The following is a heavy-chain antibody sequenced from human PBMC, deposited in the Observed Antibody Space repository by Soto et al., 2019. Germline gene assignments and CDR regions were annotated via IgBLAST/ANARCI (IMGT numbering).Heavy chain of an antibody. Sequence: QVQLQVSGPGLVKPSGTLSLTCAVSGGSITTNWWSWVRQSPGKGLEWIGEIHHSGSTNYNPSLKRRVTMSGDKSKNQFSLKVKSVSAADTAGYYCAMLCSSSSTGWDNDGMDVWVQGTTVTVSS. CDR2: IHHSGST. CDR1: GGSITTNW. D-gene: IGHD6-6*01. CDR3: AMLCSSSSTGWDNDGMDV. V-gene: IGHV4-4*02. J-gene: IGHJ6*02.